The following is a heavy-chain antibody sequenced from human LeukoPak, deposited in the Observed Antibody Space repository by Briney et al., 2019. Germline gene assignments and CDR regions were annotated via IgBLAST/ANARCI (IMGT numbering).Heavy chain of an antibody. CDR2: IYYSGST. V-gene: IGHV4-59*12. Sequence: SETLSLTCTVSGGSISSYYWSWIRQPPGKGLEWIGYIYYSGSTNYNPSLKSRVTISVDTSKNQFSLKLSSVTAADTAVYYCATLHGGYCSSTSCYTNYWGQGTLVTVSS. D-gene: IGHD2-2*02. CDR1: GGSISSYY. J-gene: IGHJ4*02. CDR3: ATLHGGYCSSTSCYTNY.